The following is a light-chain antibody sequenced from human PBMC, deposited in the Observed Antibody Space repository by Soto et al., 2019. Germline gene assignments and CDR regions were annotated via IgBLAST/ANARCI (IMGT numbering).Light chain of an antibody. CDR1: QSVLSSSNNKNY. CDR2: WAS. Sequence: DIVMTQSPDSLAVSLGERATINCKSSQSVLSSSNNKNYLACHQQKPGQTPKVLIYWASTRESGVPDRFSGSGSGTDFTLTISSLQAEDVAVYYCQQSATFGPGTKVDIK. J-gene: IGKJ3*01. CDR3: QQSAT. V-gene: IGKV4-1*01.